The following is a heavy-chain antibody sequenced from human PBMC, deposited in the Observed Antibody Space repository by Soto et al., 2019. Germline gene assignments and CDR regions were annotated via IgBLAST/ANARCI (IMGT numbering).Heavy chain of an antibody. CDR2: INPNAGSP. D-gene: IGHD4-4*01. J-gene: IGHJ3*01. CDR3: ARAASTTVTNRLNDAFDV. CDR1: GYTFTNYY. V-gene: IGHV1-46*03. Sequence: QVQLVQSGAEAKKPGASVRVSCKASGYTFTNYYIDWVRQAPGQGLDWMGIINPNAGSPTYVQKFQGGVTMTRDTSTSTVYIELSSLGSEDTAVYYCARAASTTVTNRLNDAFDVWGQGTMVTVAS.